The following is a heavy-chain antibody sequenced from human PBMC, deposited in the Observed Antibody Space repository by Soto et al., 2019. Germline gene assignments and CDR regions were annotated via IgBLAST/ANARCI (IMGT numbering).Heavy chain of an antibody. CDR2: IWYDGSNK. D-gene: IGHD4-4*01. J-gene: IGHJ4*02. CDR3: ARGGFYSPPFDY. V-gene: IGHV3-33*01. CDR1: GFTFSSYG. Sequence: GGSLRLSCAASGFTFSSYGMHWVRQAPGKGLEWVAVIWYDGSNKYYADSVKGRFTISRDNSKNTLYLQMNSLRAEDTAVYYCARGGFYSPPFDYWGQGTLVTVSS.